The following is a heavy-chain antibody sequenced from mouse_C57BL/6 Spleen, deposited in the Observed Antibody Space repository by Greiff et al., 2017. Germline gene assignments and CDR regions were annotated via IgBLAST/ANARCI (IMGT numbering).Heavy chain of an antibody. D-gene: IGHD1-1*01. CDR3: ARDYGSTVRGYFDY. V-gene: IGHV1-64*01. J-gene: IGHJ2*01. Sequence: QLQQPGAELVKPGASVKLSCKASGYTFTSYWMHWVKQRPGQGLEWIGMIHPNSGSTNYNEKFKSKATLTVDKSSSTAYMQLSSLTSEDSAVYYCARDYGSTVRGYFDYWGQGTTLTVSS. CDR1: GYTFTSYW. CDR2: IHPNSGST.